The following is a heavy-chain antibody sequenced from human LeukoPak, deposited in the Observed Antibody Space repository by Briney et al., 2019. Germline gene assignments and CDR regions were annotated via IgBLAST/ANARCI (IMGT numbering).Heavy chain of an antibody. CDR2: VYPGDSNT. Sequence: GESLQISCQGFGYSFTNNWIGWVRQMPGKGLEWMAIVYPGDSNTKYSPSFQGQVTISADKSISTAYLQWSRLKASDTAMYYCARRNYGMDVWGQGTTVTVSS. CDR3: ARRNYGMDV. V-gene: IGHV5-51*01. J-gene: IGHJ6*02. CDR1: GYSFTNNW.